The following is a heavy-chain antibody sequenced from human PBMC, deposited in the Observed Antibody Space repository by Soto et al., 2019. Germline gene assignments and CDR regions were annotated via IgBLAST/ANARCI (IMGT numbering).Heavy chain of an antibody. CDR3: ARHIYGDHDYFDS. J-gene: IGHJ4*02. Sequence: QVQLQESGPGLVKPSETLSLTCTVSGGSISTYYWSWIRQPPGKGLEWIGWIYYSGSASSNPFLKSRVTMSVDTSKNRFSLKLSSVTATDTAMYFCARHIYGDHDYFDSWGQGTLVTVSS. CDR1: GGSISTYY. V-gene: IGHV4-59*08. D-gene: IGHD4-17*01. CDR2: IYYSGSA.